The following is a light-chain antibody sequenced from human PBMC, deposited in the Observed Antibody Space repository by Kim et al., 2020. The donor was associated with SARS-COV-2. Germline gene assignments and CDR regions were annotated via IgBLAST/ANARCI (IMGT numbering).Light chain of an antibody. CDR3: QQYNSYVT. J-gene: IGKJ3*01. CDR2: KAS. V-gene: IGKV1-5*03. CDR1: QSVSSW. Sequence: SASVGDRVTITCRASQSVSSWLAWYQQKPGKVPKLLIYKASSLESGVPSRFSGSGSGTEFTLTISSLQPDDFATYYCQQYNSYVTFGPGTKVDIK.